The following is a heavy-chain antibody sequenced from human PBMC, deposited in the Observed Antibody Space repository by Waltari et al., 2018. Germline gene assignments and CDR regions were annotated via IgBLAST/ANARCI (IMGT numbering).Heavy chain of an antibody. V-gene: IGHV1-46*01. CDR3: ARDFKLGYRDNSGYSVDY. CDR2: VNPSGGRP. D-gene: IGHD3-22*01. CDR1: GYIFTDFY. J-gene: IGHJ4*02. Sequence: QVQLVQSGAEVKKSGASVRVSCKTSGYIFTDFYIHWVRQAPGQGLQWMGIVNPSGGRPSYAQSCQGRVTMTRDASTNTVFMELSSLRSEDTAIYFCARDFKLGYRDNSGYSVDYWGQGTLVNVSS.